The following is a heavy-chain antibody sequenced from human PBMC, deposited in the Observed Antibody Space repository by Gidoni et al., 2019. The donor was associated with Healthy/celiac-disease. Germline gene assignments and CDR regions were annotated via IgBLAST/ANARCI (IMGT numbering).Heavy chain of an antibody. CDR3: AREHCGGDCYFYYYYGMDV. Sequence: EVQLVESGGGLVQPGGSLRLSCAASGFTFSRYWMSWVRQAPGKGLEWVANIKQDGSEKYYVDSVKGRFTISRDNAKNSLYLQMNSLRAEDTAVYYCAREHCGGDCYFYYYYGMDVWGQGTTVTVSS. CDR2: IKQDGSEK. D-gene: IGHD2-21*02. J-gene: IGHJ6*02. V-gene: IGHV3-7*03. CDR1: GFTFSRYW.